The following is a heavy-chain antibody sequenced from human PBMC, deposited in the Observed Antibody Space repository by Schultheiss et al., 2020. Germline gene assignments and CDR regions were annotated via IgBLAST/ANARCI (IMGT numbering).Heavy chain of an antibody. CDR1: GFSFDDYG. V-gene: IGHV3-20*01. CDR2: INWNGEAT. D-gene: IGHD6-19*01. J-gene: IGHJ6*02. Sequence: GGSLRLSCAASGFSFDDYGMSWVRQVPGKGLEWVASINWNGEATGHADSVKGRFTISRDNAKNSLYLQMTSLSAEDTAFYHCAKDETNSSGWPTKDGMDVWGQGTTVTVSS. CDR3: AKDETNSSGWPTKDGMDV.